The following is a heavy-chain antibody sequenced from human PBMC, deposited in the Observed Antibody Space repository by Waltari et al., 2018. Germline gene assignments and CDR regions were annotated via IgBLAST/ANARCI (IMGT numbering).Heavy chain of an antibody. J-gene: IGHJ6*03. CDR3: ARGAMVAFHYYYMDV. Sequence: QVQLVQSGAEVKKPGASVKVSCKASGYTFTSYGISWVRQAPGQGLEWMGGIIPIFGTANYAQKFQGRVTITADESTSTAYMELSSVTAADTAVYYCARGAMVAFHYYYMDVWGKGTTVTVSS. CDR2: IIPIFGTA. D-gene: IGHD5-18*01. CDR1: GYTFTSYG. V-gene: IGHV1-69*13.